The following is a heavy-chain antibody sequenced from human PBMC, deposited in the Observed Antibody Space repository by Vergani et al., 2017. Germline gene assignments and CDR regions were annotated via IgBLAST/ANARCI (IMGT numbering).Heavy chain of an antibody. V-gene: IGHV4-59*01. CDR2: IYYSGST. CDR1: GGSISSYY. CDR3: ARDHGIAARGGMDYYYGMDV. D-gene: IGHD6-6*01. J-gene: IGHJ6*02. Sequence: QVQLQESGPGLVKPSETLSLTCTVSGGSISSYYWSWIRQPPGKGLEWIGYIYYSGSTNYNPSLKSRVTISVDTSKNQFSLKLSSVTAADTAVYYCARDHGIAARGGMDYYYGMDVWGQGTTVTVSS.